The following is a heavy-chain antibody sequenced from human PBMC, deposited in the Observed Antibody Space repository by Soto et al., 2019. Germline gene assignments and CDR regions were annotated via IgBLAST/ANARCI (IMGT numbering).Heavy chain of an antibody. CDR1: GFTFGDYA. D-gene: IGHD6-13*01. Sequence: LRLSCTASGFTFGDYAMSWVRQAPGKGLEWVGFIRSKAYGGTTEYAASVKGRFTISRDDSKSIAYLQMNSLKTEDTAVYYCTRSIAAADYYYYYGMDVWGQGTTVTVSS. CDR2: IRSKAYGGTT. V-gene: IGHV3-49*04. CDR3: TRSIAAADYYYYYGMDV. J-gene: IGHJ6*02.